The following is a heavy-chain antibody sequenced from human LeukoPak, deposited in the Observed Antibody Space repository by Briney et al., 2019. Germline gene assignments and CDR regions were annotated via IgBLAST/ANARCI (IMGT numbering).Heavy chain of an antibody. Sequence: GASVKVSCKASGYTFTGYYLHWVRQAPGQGPEWMGKINTNSGVTDYAQNFQGRVTMTRDTSITTAYMELSRLTSDDTAVYYCAKDNGSGSYGFGGQGTLVTVSS. V-gene: IGHV1-2*02. CDR2: INTNSGVT. J-gene: IGHJ4*02. D-gene: IGHD3-10*01. CDR1: GYTFTGYY. CDR3: AKDNGSGSYGF.